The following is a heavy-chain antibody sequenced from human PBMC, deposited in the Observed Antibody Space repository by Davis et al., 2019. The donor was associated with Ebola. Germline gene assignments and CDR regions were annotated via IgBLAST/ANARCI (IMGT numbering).Heavy chain of an antibody. J-gene: IGHJ3*02. Sequence: AASVKVSCKASGFTFTSSAMQWVRQARGQRLEWIGWIVVGSGNTNYAQKLQGRVTMTTDTSTSTAYMELRSLRSDDTAVYYCAKTTYYDAFDIWGQGTMVTVSS. CDR2: IVVGSGNT. D-gene: IGHD4-17*01. V-gene: IGHV1-58*02. CDR1: GFTFTSSA. CDR3: AKTTYYDAFDI.